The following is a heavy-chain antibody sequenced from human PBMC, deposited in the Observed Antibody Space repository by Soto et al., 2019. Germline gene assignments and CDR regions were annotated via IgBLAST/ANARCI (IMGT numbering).Heavy chain of an antibody. CDR3: AKPSQFVRATTWFDP. CDR2: ISGSGGST. J-gene: IGHJ5*02. Sequence: LRLSCAASGFTFSSYAMSWVRQAPGKGLEWVSAISGSGGSTYYADSVKGRFTISRDNSKNTLYLQMNSLRAEDTAVYYCAKPSQFVRATTWFDPWGQGTLLTVSS. CDR1: GFTFSSYA. D-gene: IGHD1-26*01. V-gene: IGHV3-23*01.